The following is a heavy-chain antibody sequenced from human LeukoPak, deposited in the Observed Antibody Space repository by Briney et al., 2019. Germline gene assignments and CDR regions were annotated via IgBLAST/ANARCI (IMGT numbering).Heavy chain of an antibody. Sequence: SETLSLTCAVYGGSFSGYYWSWIRQPPGKGLEWIGEINHSGSTNYNPSLKSRVTISVDTSKNQFSLKLNSVTAADTAVYYCARILYSNNIDYWGQGTLVTVSS. J-gene: IGHJ4*02. CDR2: INHSGST. CDR3: ARILYSNNIDY. CDR1: GGSFSGYY. D-gene: IGHD2/OR15-2a*01. V-gene: IGHV4-34*01.